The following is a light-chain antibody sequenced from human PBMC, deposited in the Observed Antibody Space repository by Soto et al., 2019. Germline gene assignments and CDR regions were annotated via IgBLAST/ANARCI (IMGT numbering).Light chain of an antibody. CDR3: QQYGSSPIT. CDR2: GAS. Sequence: EIVLTQSPGTLSLSPGERATLSCWASQSVSNRYLAWYQQKPGQAPRLLIYGASSRATGIPDRFSGSGSGTDFTLTISRLEPEDFAVFYCQQYGSSPITFGQGTRLEIK. J-gene: IGKJ5*01. CDR1: QSVSNRY. V-gene: IGKV3-20*01.